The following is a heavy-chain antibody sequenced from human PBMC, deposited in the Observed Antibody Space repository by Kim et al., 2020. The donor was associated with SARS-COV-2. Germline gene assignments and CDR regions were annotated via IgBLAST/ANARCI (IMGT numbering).Heavy chain of an antibody. J-gene: IGHJ5*02. CDR1: GGSFSGYY. Sequence: SETLSLTCAVYGGSFSGYYWSWIRQPPGKGLEWIGEINHSGSTNYNPSLKSRVTISVDTSKNQFSLKLSSVTAADTAVYYCARGYDVVVPAAIDWFDPWG. D-gene: IGHD2-2*01. CDR3: ARGYDVVVPAAIDWFDP. V-gene: IGHV4-34*01. CDR2: INHSGST.